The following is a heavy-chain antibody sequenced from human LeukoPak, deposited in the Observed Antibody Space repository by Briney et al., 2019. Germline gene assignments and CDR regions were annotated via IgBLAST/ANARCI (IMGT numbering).Heavy chain of an antibody. CDR2: IIPIFGIA. D-gene: IGHD2-2*01. J-gene: IGHJ5*02. Sequence: SVKLSCTASGGTFSSYGISWVRQAPGQGLEWMGRIIPIFGIANHAQKFQGRVTITADKSTSTAYMELSSLRSENTAVYYCARGIGRVIVPAASPGTDWFDPWCQGTLVTVSS. CDR1: GGTFSSYG. CDR3: ARGIGRVIVPAASPGTDWFDP. V-gene: IGHV1-69*04.